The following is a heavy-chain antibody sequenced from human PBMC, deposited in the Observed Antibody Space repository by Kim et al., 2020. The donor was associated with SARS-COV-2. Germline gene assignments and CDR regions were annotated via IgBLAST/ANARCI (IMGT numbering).Heavy chain of an antibody. CDR3: ARLAYYDFWSGYQRGHFDY. CDR1: GGSISSSSYY. V-gene: IGHV4-39*01. Sequence: SETLSLTCTVSGGSISSSSYYWGWVRQRQGEGLEWFGSIYYSGSTPYNPSLTSRVTISVDTSKNQYSLKRTSVTAADTAVYYCARLAYYDFWSGYQRGHFDYWGQGTLVTVSS. D-gene: IGHD3-3*01. J-gene: IGHJ4*02. CDR2: IYYSGST.